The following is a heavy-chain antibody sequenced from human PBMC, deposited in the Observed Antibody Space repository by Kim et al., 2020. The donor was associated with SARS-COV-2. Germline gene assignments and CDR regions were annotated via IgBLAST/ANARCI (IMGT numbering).Heavy chain of an antibody. CDR3: ASGPVGGYCSGGSCYDYYYGMDV. D-gene: IGHD2-15*01. CDR2: ISSSSSTI. J-gene: IGHJ6*02. CDR1: GFTFSSYS. Sequence: GGSLRLSCAASGFTFSSYSMNWVRQAPGKGLEWVSYISSSSSTIYYADSVKGRFTISRDNAKNSLYLQMNSLRDEDTAVYYCASGPVGGYCSGGSCYDYYYGMDVWGQGTTVTVSS. V-gene: IGHV3-48*02.